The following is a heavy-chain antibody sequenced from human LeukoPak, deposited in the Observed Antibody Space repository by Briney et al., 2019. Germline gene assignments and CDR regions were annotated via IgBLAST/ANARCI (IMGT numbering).Heavy chain of an antibody. Sequence: GESLKISCKASGYTFPTYWISWVRQMPGKGLEWMGRIDPSDSYTNYSPSFQGHVTVSADKSISTAYLQWSSLKASDTAIYYCARHRDRGYGGNSADYWGQGTLVTVSS. D-gene: IGHD4-23*01. CDR2: IDPSDSYT. V-gene: IGHV5-10-1*01. CDR3: ARHRDRGYGGNSADY. J-gene: IGHJ4*02. CDR1: GYTFPTYW.